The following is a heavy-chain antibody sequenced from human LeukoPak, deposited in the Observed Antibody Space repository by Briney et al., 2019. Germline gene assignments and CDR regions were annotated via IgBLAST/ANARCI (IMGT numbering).Heavy chain of an antibody. CDR1: GFTCSSYS. CDR3: ARSYSGSYYAFDY. CDR2: ISSSSSTI. J-gene: IGHJ4*02. V-gene: IGHV3-48*04. D-gene: IGHD1-26*01. Sequence: GGSLRLSCAASGFTCSSYSMNWVRQAPGKGLEWVSYISSSSSTIYYADSVKGRFTISRDNAKNSLYLQMNSLRAEDTAVYYCARSYSGSYYAFDYWGQGTLVTVSP.